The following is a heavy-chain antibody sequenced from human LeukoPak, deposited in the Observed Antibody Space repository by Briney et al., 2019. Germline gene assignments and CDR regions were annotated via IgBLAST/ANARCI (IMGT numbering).Heavy chain of an antibody. CDR3: ARSSGVRGVYFT. J-gene: IGHJ4*02. CDR1: GGSISSYY. D-gene: IGHD3-10*01. V-gene: IGHV4-4*07. Sequence: SETLSLTCTVSGGSISSYYWSWIRQPAGKGVGWIGRIYTSGSTNYNPSLKSRVTMSVDTSKNQFSLKLSSVTAADRAVYYCARSSGVRGVYFTWGQGTLVTVSS. CDR2: IYTSGST.